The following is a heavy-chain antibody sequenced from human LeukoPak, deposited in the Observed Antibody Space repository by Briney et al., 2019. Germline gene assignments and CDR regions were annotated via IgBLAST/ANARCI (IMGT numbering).Heavy chain of an antibody. CDR2: ISGSGGST. J-gene: IGHJ4*02. Sequence: PGGSLRLSCAASGFTFSNYAMSWDRQAPGKGLEWVSGISGSGGSTYYADSVKGRFTISRDNSKNTLYLQMNSLRVEDTAVYYCAKDYYEYSGCDYWGQGTLVTVSS. D-gene: IGHD5-12*01. CDR1: GFTFSNYA. CDR3: AKDYYEYSGCDY. V-gene: IGHV3-23*01.